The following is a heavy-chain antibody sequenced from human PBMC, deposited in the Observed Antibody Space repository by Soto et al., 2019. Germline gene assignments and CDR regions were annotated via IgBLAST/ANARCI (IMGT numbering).Heavy chain of an antibody. V-gene: IGHV3-30-3*01. CDR3: ARDDASGWYTYTLDY. CDR2: ISDDGSNK. J-gene: IGHJ4*02. CDR1: GFTFRSYV. Sequence: TGGSLRLSCAASGFTFRSYVVHWVRQAPDKGLEWVAVISDDGSNKYYADSVKGRFTISRDNSRYTLYLQMNSLRTEDTAVYYCARDDASGWYTYTLDYWGQGALVTVSS. D-gene: IGHD6-19*01.